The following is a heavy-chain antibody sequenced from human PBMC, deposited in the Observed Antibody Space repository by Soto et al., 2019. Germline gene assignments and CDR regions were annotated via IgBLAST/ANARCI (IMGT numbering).Heavy chain of an antibody. J-gene: IGHJ5*02. CDR2: IYYSGGT. CDR3: ARQGDDSSSLNWFAP. CDR1: GGSIRSSSYY. V-gene: IGHV4-39*01. D-gene: IGHD6-13*01. Sequence: SETLSLTCTVSGGSIRSSSYYWGWIRQPPGKGLEWIGSIYYSGGTYYNPSLRSRVTISVDTSKNQFSLRLRSVTAADAAVYYCARQGDDSSSLNWFAPWGQGALVTVS.